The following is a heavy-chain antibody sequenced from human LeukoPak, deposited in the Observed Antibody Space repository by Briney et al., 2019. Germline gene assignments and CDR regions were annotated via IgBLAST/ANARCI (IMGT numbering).Heavy chain of an antibody. V-gene: IGHV1-18*01. D-gene: IGHD2-2*01. CDR3: ARSKDIVVVPAASYYYYYGMDV. CDR1: GYTFTSYG. Sequence: GASVKVSCKASGYTFTSYGISWVRQASGQGLEWMGWISAYNGNTNYARKLQGRVTMTTDTSTSTAYMELRSLRSDDTAVYYCARSKDIVVVPAASYYYYYGMDVWGQGTTVTVSS. CDR2: ISAYNGNT. J-gene: IGHJ6*02.